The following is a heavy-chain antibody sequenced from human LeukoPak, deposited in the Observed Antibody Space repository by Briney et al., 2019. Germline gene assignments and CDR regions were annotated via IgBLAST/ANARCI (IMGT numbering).Heavy chain of an antibody. V-gene: IGHV3-21*01. J-gene: IGHJ3*02. CDR3: ARAIVGAISDAFDI. CDR2: ISSSSRYI. CDR1: GVTFSSYS. D-gene: IGHD1-26*01. Sequence: GGTLRLSCAASGVTFSSYSMNWVRQAPGKGLEWVSSISSSSRYIYYPDPVKGRFTISRANAKNSLHLQMNGPRADEAAAYYCARAIVGAISDAFDIWGQGTMVTASS.